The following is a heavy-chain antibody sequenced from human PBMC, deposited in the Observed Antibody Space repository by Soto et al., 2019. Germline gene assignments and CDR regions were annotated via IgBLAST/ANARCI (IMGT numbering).Heavy chain of an antibody. CDR2: ISGSGGST. V-gene: IGHV3-23*01. Sequence: LRLSCAASGFTFSSYAMSWVRQAPGKGLEWVSAISGSGGSTYYADSVKGRFTISRDNSKNTLYLQMNSLRAEDTAVYYCAKGYYDSSGYYYPFDYWGQGTLVTVSS. CDR1: GFTFSSYA. J-gene: IGHJ4*02. D-gene: IGHD3-22*01. CDR3: AKGYYDSSGYYYPFDY.